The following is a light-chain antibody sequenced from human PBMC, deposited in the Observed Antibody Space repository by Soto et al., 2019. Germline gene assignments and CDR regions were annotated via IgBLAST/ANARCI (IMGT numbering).Light chain of an antibody. V-gene: IGKV3-11*01. Sequence: EIVLTQSPAALSLSPGERATLSCRASQTIDSYLAWYQQKPGQAPRLLIYDASTRATGIPARFSGSGSGTDFTLTISSLEPEDFAVYYCQQRRDWPTFGQGTKVEFK. CDR2: DAS. J-gene: IGKJ1*01. CDR1: QTIDSY. CDR3: QQRRDWPT.